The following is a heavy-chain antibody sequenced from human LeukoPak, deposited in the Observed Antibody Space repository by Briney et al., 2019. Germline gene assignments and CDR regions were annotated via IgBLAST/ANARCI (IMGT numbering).Heavy chain of an antibody. V-gene: IGHV3-66*01. J-gene: IGHJ4*02. D-gene: IGHD3-3*01. Sequence: TGGSLRLSCAASGFTVSSNYMTWVRQAPGKGLEWVSVIYTTGTTYYADSVEGRFTVSRDDSKNTLYLQMNSLRAEDTAVYYCARDGYFRSESLDYWGQGTLVTVSS. CDR3: ARDGYFRSESLDY. CDR2: IYTTGTT. CDR1: GFTVSSNY.